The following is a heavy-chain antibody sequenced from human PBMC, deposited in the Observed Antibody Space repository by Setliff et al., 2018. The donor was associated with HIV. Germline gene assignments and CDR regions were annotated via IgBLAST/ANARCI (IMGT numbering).Heavy chain of an antibody. J-gene: IGHJ4*02. V-gene: IGHV4-4*09. CDR2: IYSSGST. CDR1: GGSISSHY. CDR3: ARAYFGSGIYY. D-gene: IGHD3-10*01. Sequence: SSETLSLTCTVSGGSISSHYWSWIRQPPGKGLEWLGHIYSSGSTNYNPSLKSRVTISVDTSKNQFSLKLYSVTAVDTAVYYCARAYFGSGIYYWGQGTLVTVSS.